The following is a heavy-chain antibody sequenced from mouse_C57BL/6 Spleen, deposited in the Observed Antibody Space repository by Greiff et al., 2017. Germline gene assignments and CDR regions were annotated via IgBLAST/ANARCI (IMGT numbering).Heavy chain of an antibody. CDR3: ARNGYYDGGGRYFDD. CDR2: INPNYGTT. J-gene: IGHJ2*01. D-gene: IGHD1-1*01. Sequence: EVQLQQSGPELVKPGASVKISCKASGYSFTDYNMNWVKQSNGKSLEWIGVINPNYGTTSYNQKFKGKATLTGDQASRTAYMQLNSLTSEDSAVYYCARNGYYDGGGRYFDDWGQGTTLTVSS. V-gene: IGHV1-39*01. CDR1: GYSFTDYN.